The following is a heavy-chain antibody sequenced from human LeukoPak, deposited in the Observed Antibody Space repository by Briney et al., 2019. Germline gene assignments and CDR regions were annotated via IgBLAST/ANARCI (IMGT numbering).Heavy chain of an antibody. CDR2: WYPDDGET. D-gene: IGHD3-10*01. CDR3: ATAPGGYYFYGMDV. CDR1: GYAGSNLS. V-gene: IGHV1-24*01. J-gene: IGHJ6*02. Sequence: ASVKVSCTVSGYAGSNLSMHWMWHGHGKGLGRMGGWYPDDGETIYAQKFQGRVTMTEESSTDTAYMELSSMRSEDTAVYYCATAPGGYYFYGMDVWGQGATVTVAS.